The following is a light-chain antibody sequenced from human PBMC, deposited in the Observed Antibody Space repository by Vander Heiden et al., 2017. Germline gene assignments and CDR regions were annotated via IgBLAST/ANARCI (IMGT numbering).Light chain of an antibody. CDR1: SSDVGGYNY. Sequence: QSPLTQPRQVAGSPGQSVTISCTGTSSDVGGYNYGSWYQQHPGKAPKLMIYDVSKRPSGVPDRFSGSKSGNTASLTISGLQAEDEADYYCCSYAGSYTLVFGGGTKLTVL. CDR3: CSYAGSYTLV. J-gene: IGLJ2*01. CDR2: DVS. V-gene: IGLV2-11*01.